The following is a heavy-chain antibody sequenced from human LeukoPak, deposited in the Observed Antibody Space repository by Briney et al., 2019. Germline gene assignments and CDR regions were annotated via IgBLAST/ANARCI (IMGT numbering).Heavy chain of an antibody. CDR1: GFTFSSYA. Sequence: GGSLRLSCAASGFTFSSYAMHWVRQAPGKGLEWVAVISYDGSNKYYADSVKGRFTISRDNSKNTLYLQMNSLRAEDTAVYYCARASGETTVTTDFFDYWGQGTLVTVSS. V-gene: IGHV3-30*04. CDR3: ARASGETTVTTDFFDY. CDR2: ISYDGSNK. J-gene: IGHJ4*02. D-gene: IGHD4-17*01.